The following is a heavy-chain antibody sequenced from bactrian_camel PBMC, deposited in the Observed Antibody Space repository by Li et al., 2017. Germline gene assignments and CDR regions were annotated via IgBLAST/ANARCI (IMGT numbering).Heavy chain of an antibody. J-gene: IGHJ4*01. V-gene: IGHV3S53*01. CDR3: AARWMWIDSRHRIQEEFAY. D-gene: IGHD1*01. CDR2: VGADGST. CDR1: RSVSCSRG. Sequence: GVSRKLTRGVSRSVSCSRGMSWYRQASGKQREFVSSVGADGSTRYVESVKGRFTISKDNAKFILYLQMNSLKPDDTAMYFCAARWMWIDSRHRIQEEFAYWGQGTQVTVS.